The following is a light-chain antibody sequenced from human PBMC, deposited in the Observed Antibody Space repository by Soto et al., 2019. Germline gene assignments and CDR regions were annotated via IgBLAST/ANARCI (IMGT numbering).Light chain of an antibody. Sequence: QSVLTQPPSVSGSPGQSVAISCTGTISDTGAYNRVSWYQEPPGTAPKLMIFDVNNRPSGVPDRFSGSKSGNTASLTISGLQADDEADYYCSSFTSSNSYVFGTGTKVTVL. CDR1: ISDTGAYNR. CDR2: DVN. J-gene: IGLJ1*01. CDR3: SSFTSSNSYV. V-gene: IGLV2-18*02.